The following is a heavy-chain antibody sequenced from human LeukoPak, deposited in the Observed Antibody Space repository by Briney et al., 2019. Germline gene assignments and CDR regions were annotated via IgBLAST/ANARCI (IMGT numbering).Heavy chain of an antibody. Sequence: GGSLRLSCAASGFTFSNAWMSWVRQAPGKGLEWVGRIKSKTDGGTTDYAAPVKGRFSISRDDSKNTLYLQMNSLKTEDTGVYYCTRGPIQVWLYYGMDVWGQGTTVIVSS. J-gene: IGHJ6*02. CDR3: TRGPIQVWLYYGMDV. CDR2: IKSKTDGGTT. CDR1: GFTFSNAW. V-gene: IGHV3-15*01. D-gene: IGHD5-18*01.